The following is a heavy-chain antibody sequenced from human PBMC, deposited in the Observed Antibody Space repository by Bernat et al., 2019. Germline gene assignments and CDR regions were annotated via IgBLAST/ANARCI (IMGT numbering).Heavy chain of an antibody. V-gene: IGHV3-33*01. CDR1: GFTFSNYG. CDR3: ARDNGYSKGHGFDI. J-gene: IGHJ3*02. Sequence: QVQLVESGGGVVQPGRSLRLSCAPSGFTFSNYGMQWVRQAPGKGLEWVALTWSDGSNKYYADSVKGRFTISRDNSKNTLYLEMNSLRVEDTAVYYCARDNGYSKGHGFDIWGQGTMVTVSS. CDR2: TWSDGSNK. D-gene: IGHD5-18*01.